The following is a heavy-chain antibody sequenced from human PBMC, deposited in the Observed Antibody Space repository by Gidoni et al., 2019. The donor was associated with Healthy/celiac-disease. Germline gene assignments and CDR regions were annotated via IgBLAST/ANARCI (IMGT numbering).Heavy chain of an antibody. J-gene: IGHJ3*02. CDR2: IIPILGIA. CDR1: GGTFSSYT. D-gene: IGHD6-19*01. V-gene: IGHV1-69*02. CDR3: ARGRLSQGSGWGEVAFDI. Sequence: QVQLVQSGAEVKKPGSSVKVSCKASGGTFSSYTISWVRQAPGQGLEWMGRIIPILGIANYAQKFQGRVTITADKSTSTAYMELSSLRSEDTAVYYCARGRLSQGSGWGEVAFDIWGQGTMVTVSS.